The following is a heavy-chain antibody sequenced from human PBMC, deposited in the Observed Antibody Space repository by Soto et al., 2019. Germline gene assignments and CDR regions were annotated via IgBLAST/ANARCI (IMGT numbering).Heavy chain of an antibody. D-gene: IGHD2-15*01. CDR2: ISYDGSNK. CDR3: ARDSCSGGSCLHGMDV. CDR1: GFTFSSYA. J-gene: IGHJ6*02. V-gene: IGHV3-30-3*01. Sequence: ESGGGVVQPGRSLRGSCAASGFTFSSYAMYWVRQAPGKGLEWVAVISYDGSNKYYADSVKGRFTISRDNSKNTLYLQMNSLRGEDTAVYYCARDSCSGGSCLHGMDVWGQGTTVTVSS.